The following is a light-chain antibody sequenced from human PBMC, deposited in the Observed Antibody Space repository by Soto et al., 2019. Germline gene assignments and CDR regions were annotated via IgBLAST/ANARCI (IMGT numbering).Light chain of an antibody. CDR3: HQYAVSPLT. CDR1: QSVGRNY. CDR2: DAF. V-gene: IGKV3-20*01. Sequence: IVLTQSPGTLSLSPGESATLSCRASQSVGRNYLAWFQHKPDQAPRLLIYDAFNRATGVPDRFSGSGSGTDFTLSVTRLEPEDFAVYYCHQYAVSPLTFGGGTTVEIK. J-gene: IGKJ4*01.